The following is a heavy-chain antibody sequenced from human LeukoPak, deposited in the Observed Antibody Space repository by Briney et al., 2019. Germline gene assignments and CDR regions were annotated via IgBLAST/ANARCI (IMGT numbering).Heavy chain of an antibody. CDR1: DGSINSISDY. Sequence: SETLSLTCSVSDGSINSISDYWGWVRQPPGKGLEWIGSVYYTGSTYYNAPFKSRVTISIDTSKNQFSLSLSAVTAADTAMYYCAREDAVSSDDAFDLWGQGTMVTVS. CDR3: AREDAVSSDDAFDL. D-gene: IGHD6-19*01. CDR2: VYYTGST. V-gene: IGHV4-39*07. J-gene: IGHJ3*01.